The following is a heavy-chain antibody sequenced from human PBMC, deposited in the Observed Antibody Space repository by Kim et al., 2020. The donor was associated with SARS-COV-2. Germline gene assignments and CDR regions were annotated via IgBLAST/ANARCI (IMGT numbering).Heavy chain of an antibody. Sequence: GESLKISCKASGYSFTNYWIGWVRQMPGKGLEWLGIIYPGDSDTIYSPSFQGQVTISADESISTAYLQWSSLKASDTAMYYCARRLYCSGGACYWGPFDYWGQGTLVTVSS. CDR1: GYSFTNYW. J-gene: IGHJ4*02. CDR2: IYPGDSDT. V-gene: IGHV5-51*01. D-gene: IGHD2-15*01. CDR3: ARRLYCSGGACYWGPFDY.